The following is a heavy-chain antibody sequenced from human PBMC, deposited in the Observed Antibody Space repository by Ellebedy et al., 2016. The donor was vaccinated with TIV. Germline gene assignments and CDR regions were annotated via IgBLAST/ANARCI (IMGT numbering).Heavy chain of an antibody. CDR3: ASGYNGGLYGIDQ. CDR2: ITRSSDAI. V-gene: IGHV3-48*02. CDR1: GFTFSSYI. Sequence: GESLKISCTASGFTFSSYIMNWVRQAPGKGLEWIAYITRSSDAIYYADSVKGRFTISRDNAKNSLYLQMNSLRDEDTAVYYCASGYNGGLYGIDQWGRGTLVTVSS. J-gene: IGHJ4*01. D-gene: IGHD6-19*01.